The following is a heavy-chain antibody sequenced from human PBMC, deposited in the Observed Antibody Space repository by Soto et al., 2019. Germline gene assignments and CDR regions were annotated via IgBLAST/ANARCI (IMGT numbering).Heavy chain of an antibody. V-gene: IGHV4-39*01. D-gene: IGHD6-13*01. J-gene: IGHJ4*02. Sequence: SETLSLTCSVSGGSINSDSYFWGWIRQPTGKGLEWIGSIYYTGSTYYNPSLKSRVTISVDTSKNQFSLRLRSVTAADTGVFYCARQPLVGSSWYGDEIDYWGQGTLVTVSS. CDR1: GGSINSDSYF. CDR2: IYYTGST. CDR3: ARQPLVGSSWYGDEIDY.